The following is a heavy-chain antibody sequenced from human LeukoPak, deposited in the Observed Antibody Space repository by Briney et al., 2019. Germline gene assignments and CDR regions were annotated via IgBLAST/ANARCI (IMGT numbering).Heavy chain of an antibody. CDR1: GFTFSSYG. CDR3: AKDFHYGDYVRGGLAGVIYGMDV. CDR2: IRYDGSNK. V-gene: IGHV3-30*02. Sequence: GGSLRLSCAASGFTFSSYGMHWVRQAPGKGLEWVAFIRYDGSNKYYADSVKGRFTISRDNSKNTLYLQMNSLRAEDTAVYYCAKDFHYGDYVRGGLAGVIYGMDVWGQGTTVTVSS. D-gene: IGHD4-17*01. J-gene: IGHJ6*02.